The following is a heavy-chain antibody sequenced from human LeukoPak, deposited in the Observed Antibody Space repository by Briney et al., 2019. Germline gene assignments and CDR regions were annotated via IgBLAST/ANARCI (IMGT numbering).Heavy chain of an antibody. Sequence: PSETLSLTCTVSGGSISSYYWSWLRQPAGKGLEWIGRIYTSGSTNYNPSLKSRVTMSVDTSKNQFSLKLSSVTAADTAVYYCARDRTYYDFWSAENDAFDMWGQGTMVTVSS. CDR2: IYTSGST. J-gene: IGHJ3*02. CDR1: GGSISSYY. CDR3: ARDRTYYDFWSAENDAFDM. V-gene: IGHV4-4*07. D-gene: IGHD3-3*01.